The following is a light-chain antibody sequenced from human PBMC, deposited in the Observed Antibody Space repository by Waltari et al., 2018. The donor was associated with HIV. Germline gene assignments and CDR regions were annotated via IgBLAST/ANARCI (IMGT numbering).Light chain of an antibody. Sequence: QSVLTQPPSASGTAGQRVTISCSGTSSNIGRNTVNWYQQLPGTAPKLLIYHNRHRPSGVPDRFSGSKSGTSASLAISGLQSEDEADYYCAAWDDSVNGLVFGGGTKLTV. J-gene: IGLJ3*02. CDR3: AAWDDSVNGLV. V-gene: IGLV1-44*01. CDR2: HNR. CDR1: SSNIGRNT.